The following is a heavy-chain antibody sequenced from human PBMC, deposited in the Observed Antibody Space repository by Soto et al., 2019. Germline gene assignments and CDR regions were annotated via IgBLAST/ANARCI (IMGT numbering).Heavy chain of an antibody. CDR3: ARSVEGHFDY. CDR2: ITIDTKTI. Sequence: EVQLVDSGGDLVQRGGSLRLSCAASGFTFNIYSMNWVRQAPGKGLEWFSYITIDTKTIKYADSVKGRFTISRDNAKNSVYLQMNILRDEDTAVYYCARSVEGHFDYWGQGTVVTVSS. V-gene: IGHV3-48*02. CDR1: GFTFNIYS. D-gene: IGHD6-19*01. J-gene: IGHJ4*02.